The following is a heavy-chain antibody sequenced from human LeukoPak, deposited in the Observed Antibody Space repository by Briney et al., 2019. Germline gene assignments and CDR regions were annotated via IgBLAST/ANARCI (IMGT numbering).Heavy chain of an antibody. CDR2: LYYSGST. V-gene: IGHV4-39*07. CDR1: GGSISSGSGY. J-gene: IGHJ5*02. Sequence: SETLSLTCTGSGGSISSGSGYWGWIRQPPGKGLEWIGRLYYSGSTYYHPSLKSRVTMSVDTSKNQFSLKPKSVTAADTAVYYCARESDRYCFSTSCPNWFDPWGQGSLVTVSS. CDR3: ARESDRYCFSTSCPNWFDP. D-gene: IGHD2-2*01.